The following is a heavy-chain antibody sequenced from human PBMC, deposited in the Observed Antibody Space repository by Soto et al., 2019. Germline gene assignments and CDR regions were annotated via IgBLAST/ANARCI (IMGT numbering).Heavy chain of an antibody. CDR1: GFTFSSYA. Sequence: PGGSLRLSCAASGFTFSSYAMNWVRQAPGKGLEWVSVISGSGDSTYYADSVKGRFTISRDNSKNTLYLQMSSLRAEDTAMYYCARDHYGGNTGADYWGQGTLVTVSS. D-gene: IGHD4-17*01. CDR2: ISGSGDST. V-gene: IGHV3-23*01. J-gene: IGHJ4*01. CDR3: ARDHYGGNTGADY.